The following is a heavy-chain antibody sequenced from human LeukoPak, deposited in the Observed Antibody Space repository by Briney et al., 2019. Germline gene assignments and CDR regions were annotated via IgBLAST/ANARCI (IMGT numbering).Heavy chain of an antibody. V-gene: IGHV4-59*01. Sequence: SETLSLTCTVSGGSISSYYWSWIRQPPGKGLEWIGYIYYSGSTNYNPSLKSRITISVDTSKNQFSLKLSSVTAADTAVYYCARGNKDSYGSRTYYFDYWGQGTLVTVSS. J-gene: IGHJ4*02. CDR1: GGSISSYY. D-gene: IGHD5-18*01. CDR2: IYYSGST. CDR3: ARGNKDSYGSRTYYFDY.